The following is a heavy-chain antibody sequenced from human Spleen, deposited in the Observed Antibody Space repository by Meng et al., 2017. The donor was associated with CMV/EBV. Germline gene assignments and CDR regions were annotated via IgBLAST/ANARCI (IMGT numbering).Heavy chain of an antibody. D-gene: IGHD4-17*01. Sequence: ASVKVSCKSSGYTFIGYYIHWVRQAPGQGLEWMGWINPNSGGTNYAQKFQGRVTMTRDTSISTAYMELRSLRSDDTAVYYCARVNDYGDPGYFDYWGQGTLVTVSS. CDR3: ARVNDYGDPGYFDY. J-gene: IGHJ4*02. CDR1: GYTFIGYY. CDR2: INPNSGGT. V-gene: IGHV1-2*02.